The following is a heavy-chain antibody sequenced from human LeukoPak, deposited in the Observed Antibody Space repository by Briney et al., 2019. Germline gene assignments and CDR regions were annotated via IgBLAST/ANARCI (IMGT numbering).Heavy chain of an antibody. Sequence: GGSLRLSCAASGFTFSSYDMHWVRQAAGKGLEWVSGIGTAGDPHYPGSVKGRFTISRENAKNSLFLQMNSLRADDTAVYYCARSQLSHGEGSYWYFDLWGRGTLVTVSS. CDR2: IGTAGDP. CDR1: GFTFSSYD. CDR3: ARSQLSHGEGSYWYFDL. D-gene: IGHD2-2*01. J-gene: IGHJ2*01. V-gene: IGHV3-13*05.